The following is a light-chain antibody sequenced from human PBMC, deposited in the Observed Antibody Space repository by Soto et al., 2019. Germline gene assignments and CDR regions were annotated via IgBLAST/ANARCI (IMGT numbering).Light chain of an antibody. CDR1: QSISSW. V-gene: IGKV1-5*01. CDR3: QQYKSYSGRT. Sequence: DIQMTQSPSTLSASVGDRVTITCRASQSISSWLAWYQQRPGKAPRLLIYDASSLESGVPSRFSGSGSGTEFTLSISSLQPDDFATYYCQQYKSYSGRTFGQGTKVDIK. J-gene: IGKJ1*01. CDR2: DAS.